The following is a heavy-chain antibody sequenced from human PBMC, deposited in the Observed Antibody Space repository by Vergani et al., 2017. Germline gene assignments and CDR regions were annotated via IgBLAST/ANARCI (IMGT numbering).Heavy chain of an antibody. J-gene: IGHJ2*01. Sequence: EVQLLESGGGLVQPGGSLRLSCAASGFTFSSYAMSWVRQAPGKGLEWVSAISGSGGSTYYADSVKGRFTISRDNSKNTLYLQMNSLRAEDTAVYYCAKDWGLTVVTRRSDWYFDLWGRGTLVTVSS. CDR2: ISGSGGST. D-gene: IGHD4-23*01. V-gene: IGHV3-23*01. CDR3: AKDWGLTVVTRRSDWYFDL. CDR1: GFTFSSYA.